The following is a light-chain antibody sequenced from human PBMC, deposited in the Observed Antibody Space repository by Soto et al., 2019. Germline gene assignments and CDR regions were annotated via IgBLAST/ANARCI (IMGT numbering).Light chain of an antibody. CDR2: GAS. CDR3: QQYNNWPPT. V-gene: IGKV3-15*01. J-gene: IGKJ1*01. Sequence: EVVMTQSPATLSVSPGQRATLSCRASQTVSSNLAWYQHKPGQAPRLLIYGASTGATGIPARFSGSGSGTEFTLTISSLQSEDFEVYYCQQYNNWPPTLGQGTKVDI. CDR1: QTVSSN.